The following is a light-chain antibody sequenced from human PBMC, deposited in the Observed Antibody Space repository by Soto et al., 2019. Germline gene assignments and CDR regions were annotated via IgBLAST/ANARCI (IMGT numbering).Light chain of an antibody. J-gene: IGKJ2*01. CDR1: QSVLYSSNNKNY. Sequence: DIVMTQSPDSLAVSLGERATINCKSSQSVLYSSNNKNYLAWYQQKPGQPPKLLIYWASTRESGVPDRFSGSGSGTDFNLTISSLQAEDVAVYSCQQYYSTPYTFGQGTKLEIK. CDR2: WAS. V-gene: IGKV4-1*01. CDR3: QQYYSTPYT.